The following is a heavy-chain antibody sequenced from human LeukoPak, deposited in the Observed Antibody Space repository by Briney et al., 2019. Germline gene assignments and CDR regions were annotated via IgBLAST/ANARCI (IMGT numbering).Heavy chain of an antibody. D-gene: IGHD4-4*01. J-gene: IGHJ4*02. CDR3: ARKVYSKFDY. Sequence: GGSLRLSCAACGFTFNNYAMTWVRQAQGKGPEWVSAISTTGGNTYYSDSVKGRFTISRDNSKSTLYLQLNSLRVEDTAVYYCARKVYSKFDYWGQGTLVTVSS. V-gene: IGHV3-23*01. CDR2: ISTTGGNT. CDR1: GFTFNNYA.